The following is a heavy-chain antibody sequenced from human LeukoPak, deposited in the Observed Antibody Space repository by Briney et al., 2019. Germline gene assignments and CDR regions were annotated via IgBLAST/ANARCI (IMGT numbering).Heavy chain of an antibody. CDR2: MDPNSGNT. D-gene: IGHD2-15*01. Sequence: ASVKVSCKASGYTFTSYDINWVRQATGQGLEWMGWMDPNSGNTGYAQKFQGRVTMTRNTSISTVYMELSSLRSEDTAVYYCARVGVDLEYCSGGSCYSNYYYYGMDVWGQGTTVTVSS. J-gene: IGHJ6*02. CDR1: GYTFTSYD. V-gene: IGHV1-8*01. CDR3: ARVGVDLEYCSGGSCYSNYYYYGMDV.